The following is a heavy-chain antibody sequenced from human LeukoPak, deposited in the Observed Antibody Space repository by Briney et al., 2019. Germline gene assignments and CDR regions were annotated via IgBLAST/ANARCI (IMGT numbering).Heavy chain of an antibody. CDR3: ARGLTQIPRLATGLGH. V-gene: IGHV3-33*01. Sequence: GRSLRLSCAASGFSFSSYAMHWVRQAPGKGLEWVAVIWYDGGNKYYADSMKGRFTISRDNSKNTLYLEMNSLRAEDTAVYYCARGLTQIPRLATGLGHWGQGTLVTVSS. J-gene: IGHJ4*02. D-gene: IGHD2-21*02. CDR2: IWYDGGNK. CDR1: GFSFSSYA.